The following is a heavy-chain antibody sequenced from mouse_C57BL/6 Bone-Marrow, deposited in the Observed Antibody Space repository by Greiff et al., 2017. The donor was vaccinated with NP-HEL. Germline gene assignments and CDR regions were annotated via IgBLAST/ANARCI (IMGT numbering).Heavy chain of an antibody. D-gene: IGHD1-1*01. Sequence: VQLQQPGAELVKPGASVKLSCKASGYTFTSYWMHWVKQRPGQGLEWIGMIHPNSGSTNYNEKFKSKATLTVDKASSTAYMQLSCLTSEDSAVYYCARRTVVALYAMDYWGQGTSVTVSS. CDR1: GYTFTSYW. V-gene: IGHV1-64*01. CDR3: ARRTVVALYAMDY. CDR2: IHPNSGST. J-gene: IGHJ4*01.